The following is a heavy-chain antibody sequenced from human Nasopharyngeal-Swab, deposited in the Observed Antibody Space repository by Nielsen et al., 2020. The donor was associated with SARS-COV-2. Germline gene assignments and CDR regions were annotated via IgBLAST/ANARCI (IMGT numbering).Heavy chain of an antibody. Sequence: ESLKISCAVYGESSTGYSTGYYWNWIRQPPGKGLEWIGEINHSGSTHYNPSLKSRVTISVDTSKNQFSLKLSSVTAADTAVYYCAREFGTRDAFDIWGQGTMVTVSS. CDR1: GESSTGYSTGYY. CDR3: AREFGTRDAFDI. J-gene: IGHJ3*02. V-gene: IGHV4-34*01. D-gene: IGHD1-1*01. CDR2: INHSGST.